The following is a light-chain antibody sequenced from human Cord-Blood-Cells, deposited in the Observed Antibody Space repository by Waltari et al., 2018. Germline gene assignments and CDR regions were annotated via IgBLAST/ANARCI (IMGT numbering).Light chain of an antibody. CDR2: DAS. CDR3: QQYDNLLT. CDR1: QDISNY. V-gene: IGKV1-33*01. J-gene: IGKJ4*01. Sequence: DIQMTQSPCSLSESVGDRVTITCQASQDISNYLNWYQQKPGKDPKRLIYDASNLETGVPLRFSGSGSGTDFTFTISSLQPEDIATYYCQQYDNLLTFGGGTKVEIK.